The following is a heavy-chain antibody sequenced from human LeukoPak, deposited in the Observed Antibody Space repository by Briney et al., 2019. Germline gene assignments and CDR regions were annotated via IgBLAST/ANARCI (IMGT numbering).Heavy chain of an antibody. Sequence: GGSLRLSCAASGFTFSSYSMSWVRQAPGKGPVWVSRIRTDGTITTYADSVKGRFSISRDNAKNTLYLQVNSLRVEDTAVYYCAREGTGSYMDVWGKGTTVTVSS. J-gene: IGHJ6*03. CDR3: AREGTGSYMDV. V-gene: IGHV3-74*01. CDR1: GFTFSSYS. D-gene: IGHD1/OR15-1a*01. CDR2: IRTDGTIT.